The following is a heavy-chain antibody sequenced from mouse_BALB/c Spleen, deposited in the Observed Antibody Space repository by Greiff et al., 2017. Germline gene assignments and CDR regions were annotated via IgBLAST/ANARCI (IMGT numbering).Heavy chain of an antibody. V-gene: IGHV14-1*02. CDR2: IDPENGNT. CDR3: ARWGNCWYFDV. Sequence: VQLQQSGAELVRPGALVKLSCKASGFNIKDYYMHWVKQRPEQGLEWIGWIDPENGNTIYDPKFQGKASITADTSSNTAYLQLSSLTSEDTAVYYCARWGNCWYFDVWGAGTTVTVAA. J-gene: IGHJ1*01. CDR1: GFNIKDYY. D-gene: IGHD2-1*01.